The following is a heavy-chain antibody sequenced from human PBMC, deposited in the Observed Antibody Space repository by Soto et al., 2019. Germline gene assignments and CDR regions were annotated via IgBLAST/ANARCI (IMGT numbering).Heavy chain of an antibody. V-gene: IGHV4-39*07. CDR3: ARGFYDSRGYSSPFDY. D-gene: IGHD3-22*01. Sequence: PSETLSLTCTVSGGSISSSSYYWGWIRQPPGKGLEWIGSIYYSGSTYYNPSLKSRVTISIDTSNNQFSLKLSSVTAADTAVYYCARGFYDSRGYSSPFDYWGHGILVTVSS. CDR2: IYYSGST. CDR1: GGSISSSSYY. J-gene: IGHJ5*01.